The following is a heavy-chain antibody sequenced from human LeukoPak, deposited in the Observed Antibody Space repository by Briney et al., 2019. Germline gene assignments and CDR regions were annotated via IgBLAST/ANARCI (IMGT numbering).Heavy chain of an antibody. Sequence: PGGSLRLSCTASGFSLSSSVIHWGRQAPGQGLEWVAAISSDGSYKYSGNSVKGRFTISRDNSKNTLYLQMTFLRAEDTAVYYCAKDWGHRFASGSSYLDYWGQGTPVTVSS. D-gene: IGHD3-10*01. CDR1: GFSLSSSV. CDR3: AKDWGHRFASGSSYLDY. V-gene: IGHV3-30*18. J-gene: IGHJ4*02. CDR2: ISSDGSYK.